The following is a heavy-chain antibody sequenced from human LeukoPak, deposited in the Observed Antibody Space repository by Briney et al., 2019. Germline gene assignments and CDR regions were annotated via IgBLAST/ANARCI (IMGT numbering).Heavy chain of an antibody. J-gene: IGHJ4*02. V-gene: IGHV4-34*01. CDR1: GGSFSGYY. CDR3: ARVTYDSSGYFDY. Sequence: SETLSLTCAVYGGSFSGYYWSWIRQPPGKGLEWIGEIYHSGSTNYNPSLKSRVTISIDKSKNQFSLKLSSVTAADTAVYYCARVTYDSSGYFDYWGQGTLVTVSS. CDR2: IYHSGST. D-gene: IGHD3-22*01.